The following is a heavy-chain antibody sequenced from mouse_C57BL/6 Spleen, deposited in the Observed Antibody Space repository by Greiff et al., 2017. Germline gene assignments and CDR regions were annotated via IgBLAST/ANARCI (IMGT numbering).Heavy chain of an antibody. Sequence: QVQLQQPGAELVRPGSSVKLSCKASGYTFTSYWMHWVKQRPIQGLEWIGNIDPSDSETHYNQKFKDKATLTVDKSSSTAYMQLSSLTSEDSAVYYCVTTVVATGYYAMDYWGQGTSVTVSS. J-gene: IGHJ4*01. D-gene: IGHD1-1*01. CDR1: GYTFTSYW. CDR2: IDPSDSET. CDR3: VTTVVATGYYAMDY. V-gene: IGHV1-52*01.